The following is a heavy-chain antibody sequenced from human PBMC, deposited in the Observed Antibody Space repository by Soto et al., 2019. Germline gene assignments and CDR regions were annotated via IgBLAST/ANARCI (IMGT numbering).Heavy chain of an antibody. CDR1: GGSFSGYY. CDR2: INHSGST. J-gene: IGHJ5*02. D-gene: IGHD5-12*01. V-gene: IGHV4-34*01. CDR3: AMAHRWLQLGGRGWFDP. Sequence: QVQLQQWGAGLLKPSETLSLTCAVYGGSFSGYYWSWIRQPPGKGLEWNGEINHSGSTNYNQSLKSRVTISVDTSKNQFSLKLSSVTAADTAVYYCAMAHRWLQLGGRGWFDPWGQGTLVTVSS.